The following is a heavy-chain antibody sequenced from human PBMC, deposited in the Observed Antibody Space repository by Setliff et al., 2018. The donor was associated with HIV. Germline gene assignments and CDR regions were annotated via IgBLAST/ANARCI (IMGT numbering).Heavy chain of an antibody. CDR2: INQNGREK. J-gene: IGHJ4*02. Sequence: HPGGSLRLSCAASGFTFSSHWMSWIRQAPGRGLEWVANINQNGREKYYVDSVKGRFTISRDNVKNSLYLQMNSLRGEDTAVYYCAGSRGYFVKADWGQGTLVTVSS. V-gene: IGHV3-7*01. D-gene: IGHD3-22*01. CDR3: AGSRGYFVKAD. CDR1: GFTFSSHW.